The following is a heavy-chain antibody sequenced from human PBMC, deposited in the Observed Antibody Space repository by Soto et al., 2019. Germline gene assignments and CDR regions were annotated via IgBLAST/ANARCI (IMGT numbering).Heavy chain of an antibody. J-gene: IGHJ3*02. CDR3: ARHYGRAFDI. CDR2: FYYSGST. V-gene: IGHV4-34*01. CDR1: GGSVSGYF. Sequence: QVQLQEWGAGLLKPSETLSLTCSVYGGSVSGYFWSRIRQPPGRGLEWLRQFYYSGSTSYETALKSRLSISVDTSKSQLSLKMTSVTAADTAVYYCARHYGRAFDIWGQGTMVTVSS. D-gene: IGHD4-17*01.